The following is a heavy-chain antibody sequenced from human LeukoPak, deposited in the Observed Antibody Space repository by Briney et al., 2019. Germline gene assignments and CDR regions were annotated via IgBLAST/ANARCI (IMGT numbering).Heavy chain of an antibody. CDR2: IYPGDSDT. CDR1: GYSLVSHW. J-gene: IGHJ3*01. V-gene: IGHV5-51*01. Sequence: GESLKISCKTSGYSLVSHWIVWVRQIPGKGLEWLGIIYPGDSDTRYSPSFQGQVTISADKSISTAYLHWSSLRASDTAMYYCARRPSYDFWSGYYGVDGLDVWGQGTMVTVCS. CDR3: ARRPSYDFWSGYYGVDGLDV. D-gene: IGHD3-3*01.